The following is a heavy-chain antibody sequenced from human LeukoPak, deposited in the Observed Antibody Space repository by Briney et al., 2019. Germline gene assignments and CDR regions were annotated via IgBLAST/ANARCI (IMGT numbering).Heavy chain of an antibody. V-gene: IGHV1-2*04. J-gene: IGHJ6*02. CDR1: GYTFTASY. CDR2: INPNSGGT. Sequence: ASVKVSCKVYGYTFTASYIHWVRQAPGQGLEWMGWINPNSGGTNYAQKFEGWVTMTRDTSISTAFLELSRLTSEDTAVYFCTRDITVRDLYIEEGYGLDVWGQGTTVTVSS. D-gene: IGHD3-10*02. CDR3: TRDITVRDLYIEEGYGLDV.